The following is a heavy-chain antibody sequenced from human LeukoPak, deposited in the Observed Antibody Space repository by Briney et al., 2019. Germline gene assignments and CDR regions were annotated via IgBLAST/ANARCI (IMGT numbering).Heavy chain of an antibody. D-gene: IGHD3-10*01. V-gene: IGHV3-72*01. Sequence: GGSLRLSCAASGFTFSDHYMDLVRQAPGKGLEWVGRVRKRANSYTTEYAASVKGRFTISRDDSKNSLYLQMSSLKTEDTAVYYCARAPFYGSGSFPDYWGQGTLVTVSS. J-gene: IGHJ4*02. CDR2: VRKRANSYTT. CDR3: ARAPFYGSGSFPDY. CDR1: GFTFSDHY.